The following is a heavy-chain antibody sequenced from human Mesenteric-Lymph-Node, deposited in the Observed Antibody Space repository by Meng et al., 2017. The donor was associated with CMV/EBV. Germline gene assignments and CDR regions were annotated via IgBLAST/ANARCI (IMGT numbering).Heavy chain of an antibody. Sequence: GESLKISCAASGFTFSSYAMHWVRQAPGKGLEWVAVISYDGRNKYYADSVKGRFTISRDNSKNTLYLQMNSLRPEDTAMYYCAKYRCWSEMTPLYWGQGTLVTVSS. CDR3: AKYRCWSEMTPLY. CDR1: GFTFSSYA. V-gene: IGHV3-30*04. D-gene: IGHD3-3*01. CDR2: ISYDGRNK. J-gene: IGHJ4*02.